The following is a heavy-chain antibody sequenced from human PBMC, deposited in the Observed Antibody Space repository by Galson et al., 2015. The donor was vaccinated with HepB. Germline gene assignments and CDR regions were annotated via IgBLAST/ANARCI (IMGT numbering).Heavy chain of an antibody. Sequence: SLRLSCAASGFTFSSYAMHWVRQAPGKGLEWVAVISYDGSNKYYADSVKGRFTISRDNSKNTLYLQMNSLRAEDTAVYYCARATVTSATLDYWGQGTLVTVSS. V-gene: IGHV3-30-3*01. CDR1: GFTFSSYA. D-gene: IGHD4-11*01. CDR2: ISYDGSNK. J-gene: IGHJ4*02. CDR3: ARATVTSATLDY.